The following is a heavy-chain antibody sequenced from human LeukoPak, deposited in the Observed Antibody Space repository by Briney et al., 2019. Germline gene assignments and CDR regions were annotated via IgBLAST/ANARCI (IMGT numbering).Heavy chain of an antibody. J-gene: IGHJ4*02. CDR1: GFTFSTYP. Sequence: QTGRSLRLSCAASGFTFSTYPMAWVRQAPGGGLEWVSGIGGDGGGGTYYADSVKGRFAISRDNSKSTLYLQMNSLRVEDTAVYYCVKDFGRNLGGPGYWGRGTLVTVSS. CDR3: VKDFGRNLGGPGY. D-gene: IGHD3-10*01. V-gene: IGHV3-23*01. CDR2: IGGDGGGGT.